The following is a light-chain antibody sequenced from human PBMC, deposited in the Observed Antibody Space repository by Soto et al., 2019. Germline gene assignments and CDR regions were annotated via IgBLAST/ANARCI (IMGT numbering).Light chain of an antibody. V-gene: IGLV2-14*01. CDR2: EVS. CDR1: SSDVGRYKY. CDR3: SSYTSSSTRV. Sequence: QSVLTQPASVSGSPGQSITISCTGTSSDVGRYKYVSWYQQHPGKAPKLMIYEVSNRPSGVSNRFSGSKSGNTASLTISGLQAEDEADYYCSSYTSSSTRVFGGGTKLTVL. J-gene: IGLJ3*02.